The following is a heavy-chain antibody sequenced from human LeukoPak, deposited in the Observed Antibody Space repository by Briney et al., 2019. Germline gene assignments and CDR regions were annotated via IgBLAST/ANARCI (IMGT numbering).Heavy chain of an antibody. CDR3: ARHAPGGSSSGCRPFGP. V-gene: IGHV4-59*08. CDR1: GGSITPYY. CDR2: IYYSGST. Sequence: SETLSLICTLSGGSITPYYWNWIRQPPGKGLEWIGYIYYSGSTNYNPSLESRVTILLDTSNNQFSLKLTSVTAADTAVYYCARHAPGGSSSGCRPFGPWGQGTLVTVSS. D-gene: IGHD6-6*01. J-gene: IGHJ5*02.